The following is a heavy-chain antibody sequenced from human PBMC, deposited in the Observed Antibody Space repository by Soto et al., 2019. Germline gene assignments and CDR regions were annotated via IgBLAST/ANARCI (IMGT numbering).Heavy chain of an antibody. CDR3: AKDFIRGGQLL. J-gene: IGHJ4*02. CDR2: ISGSGGST. CDR1: GFTFSSYA. V-gene: IGHV3-23*01. D-gene: IGHD2-15*01. Sequence: GGSLRLSCAASGFTFSSYAMGWVRQAPGKGLEWVSAISGSGGSTYYADSVKGRFTISRDNSKNTLYLQMNSLRAEDTAVYYCAKDFIRGGQLLGGQGTLVTVSS.